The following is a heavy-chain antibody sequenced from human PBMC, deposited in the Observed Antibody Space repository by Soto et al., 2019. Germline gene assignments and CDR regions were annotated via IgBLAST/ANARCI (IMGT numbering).Heavy chain of an antibody. Sequence: PSETLSLTCTVSGGSIRSYWWSWIRQPPGKGLEWIGYIYYSGSTNYNPSLKSRVTISVDTSKNQFSLKLSSVTAADTAVYYCARVGGRRDGYNYFGYWGQGTLVTVSS. J-gene: IGHJ4*02. D-gene: IGHD5-12*01. CDR1: GGSIRSYW. CDR2: IYYSGST. V-gene: IGHV4-59*01. CDR3: ARVGGRRDGYNYFGY.